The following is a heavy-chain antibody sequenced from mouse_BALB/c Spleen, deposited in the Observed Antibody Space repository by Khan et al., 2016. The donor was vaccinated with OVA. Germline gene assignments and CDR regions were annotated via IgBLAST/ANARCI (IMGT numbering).Heavy chain of an antibody. CDR2: ISYSGGT. Sequence: EVKLEESGPGLAKPSQSLSLTCTVTGYSITSGYGWNWIRQFPGNKLECMGFISYSGGTNYNQSLKSRISFTRDTSKNQFFLQLKSVTTEDTATYYCARTARIKYWGQGTTLTVSS. CDR1: GYSITSGYG. V-gene: IGHV3-2*02. D-gene: IGHD1-2*01. J-gene: IGHJ2*01. CDR3: ARTARIKY.